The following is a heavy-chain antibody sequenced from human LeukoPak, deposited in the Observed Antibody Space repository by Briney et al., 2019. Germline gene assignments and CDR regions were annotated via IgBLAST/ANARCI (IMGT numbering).Heavy chain of an antibody. D-gene: IGHD3-22*01. CDR2: IYYSGST. Sequence: NTSETLSLTCTVSGGSISSYYWSWVRQPPGKGLDWIGYIYYSGSTKYNPSLKGRATISVDTSKNQFSLKLSSVTAADAAVYYCARHKDHYDSSGYYSPSDYWGQGTLVTVSS. J-gene: IGHJ4*02. CDR1: GGSISSYY. CDR3: ARHKDHYDSSGYYSPSDY. V-gene: IGHV4-59*08.